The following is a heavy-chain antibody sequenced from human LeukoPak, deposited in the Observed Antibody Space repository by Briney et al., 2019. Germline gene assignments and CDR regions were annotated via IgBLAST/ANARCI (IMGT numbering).Heavy chain of an antibody. D-gene: IGHD4-17*01. J-gene: IGHJ5*02. V-gene: IGHV3-66*01. Sequence: GGSLRLSCAASGFIVSSNYMSWVRQAPGKGLEWVSVIYSGGSTYYADSVKGRFTISRDNSKNTLYLQMNSLRAEDTAVYYCARDPPVDYGDYGIDPWGQGTLVTVSS. CDR3: ARDPPVDYGDYGIDP. CDR2: IYSGGST. CDR1: GFIVSSNY.